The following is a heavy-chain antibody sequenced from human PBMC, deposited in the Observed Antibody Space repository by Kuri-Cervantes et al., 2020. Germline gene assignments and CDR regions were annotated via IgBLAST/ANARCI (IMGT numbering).Heavy chain of an antibody. V-gene: IGHV4-31*02. Sequence: SCTVSGGSISSGGYYWSWIRQHPGKGLEWIGYIYYSGSTYYNPSLKSRVTISVDTSKNQFSLKLSSVTAADTAVYYCASCTTPDAFDIWGQGTMVTVSS. CDR2: IYYSGST. CDR1: GGSISSGGYY. J-gene: IGHJ3*02. CDR3: ASCTTPDAFDI. D-gene: IGHD1-26*01.